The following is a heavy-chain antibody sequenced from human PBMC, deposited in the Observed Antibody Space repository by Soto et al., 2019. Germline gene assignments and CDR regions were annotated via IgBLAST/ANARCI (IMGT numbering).Heavy chain of an antibody. CDR1: GGTFSSYT. Sequence: QVQLVQSGAEVKKPGSSVKVSCKASGGTFSSYTISWVRQAPGQGLEWMGRIIPILGIANYAKKFQGRVTITADKSTSTAYMELSSLRSEDTAVYYCASKGCSGGSCYYYYYYMDVWGKGTTVTVSS. V-gene: IGHV1-69*02. CDR3: ASKGCSGGSCYYYYYYMDV. D-gene: IGHD2-15*01. CDR2: IIPILGIA. J-gene: IGHJ6*03.